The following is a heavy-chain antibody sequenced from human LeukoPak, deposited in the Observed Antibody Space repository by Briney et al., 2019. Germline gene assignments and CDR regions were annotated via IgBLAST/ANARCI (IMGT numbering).Heavy chain of an antibody. D-gene: IGHD1-26*01. V-gene: IGHV3-23*01. CDR3: AKRSSRYRSNWFDP. CDR2: ISGSGGST. CDR1: GFTFSSYA. J-gene: IGHJ5*02. Sequence: GGSLRLSCAASGFTFSSYAMSWVRQAPGKGLEWVSAISGSGGSTYYADSVKDRFTISRDNSKNTLYLQMNSLRAEDTAVYYCAKRSSRYRSNWFDPWGQGTLVTVSS.